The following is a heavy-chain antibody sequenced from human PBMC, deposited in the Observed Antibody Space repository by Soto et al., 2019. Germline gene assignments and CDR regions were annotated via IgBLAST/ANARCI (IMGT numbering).Heavy chain of an antibody. CDR2: ISGSGGST. D-gene: IGHD3-3*01. CDR1: GFTFSSYA. V-gene: IGHV3-23*01. CDR3: AKDRLITISPGYAFDI. Sequence: GGSLRLSCAASGFTFSSYAMSWVRQAPGKGLEWVSAISGSGGSTYYADSVKGRFTISRDNSKNTLYLQMNSLRAEDTAVYYCAKDRLITISPGYAFDIWGQGTMVTVSS. J-gene: IGHJ3*02.